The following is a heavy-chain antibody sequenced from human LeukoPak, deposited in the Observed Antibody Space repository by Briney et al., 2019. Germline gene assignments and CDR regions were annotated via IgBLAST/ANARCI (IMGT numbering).Heavy chain of an antibody. Sequence: GASVKVSCKASGYTFTSYDINWVRQAPGQGLEWMGGIIPIFGTANYAQKFQGRVTITADKSTSTAYMELSSLRSEDTAVYYCAIRSGDYGDYGVFAFDIWGQGTMVTVSS. V-gene: IGHV1-69*06. J-gene: IGHJ3*02. CDR2: IIPIFGTA. CDR3: AIRSGDYGDYGVFAFDI. CDR1: GYTFTSYD. D-gene: IGHD4-17*01.